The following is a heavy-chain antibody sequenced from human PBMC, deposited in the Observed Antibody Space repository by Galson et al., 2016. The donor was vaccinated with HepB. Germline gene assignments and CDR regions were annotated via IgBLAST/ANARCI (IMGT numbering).Heavy chain of an antibody. CDR3: TALFYNACFDSDY. D-gene: IGHD1-1*01. V-gene: IGHV3-15*01. CDR2: IKSKTDGGTI. J-gene: IGHJ4*02. CDR1: GFTLSSAY. Sequence: SLRLSCAASGFTLSSAYMSWVRQAPGKGLEWVGRIKSKTDGGTIDYAAPVKGRFTISRDDSTNTLYLHMNSLKTEDTAFYYCTALFYNACFDSDYWGQGTLVTVSS.